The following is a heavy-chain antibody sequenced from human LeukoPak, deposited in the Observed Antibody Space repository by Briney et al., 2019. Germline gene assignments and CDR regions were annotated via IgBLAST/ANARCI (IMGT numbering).Heavy chain of an antibody. CDR2: IFYSGST. CDR3: VAAGRGPDY. D-gene: IGHD6-13*01. J-gene: IGHJ4*02. V-gene: IGHV4-39*07. CDR1: GGAISSSSYY. Sequence: SETLSLTCTVSGGAISSSSYYWGWVRQPPGKGLEWIATIFYSGSTYYNPSLKSRVTISVDRSKNQFSLKLSSVTAADTAVYYCVAAGRGPDYWGQGTLVTVSS.